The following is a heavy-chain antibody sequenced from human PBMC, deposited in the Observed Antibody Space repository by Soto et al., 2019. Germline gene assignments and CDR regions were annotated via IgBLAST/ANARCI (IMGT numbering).Heavy chain of an antibody. CDR2: INPINGFT. CDR1: GFTFNTYY. V-gene: IGHV1-46*02. Sequence: QVQLVQSGAELRKPGASVSLSCKASGFTFNTYYIHWVRQSPGEGLQWMGVINPINGFTSYPQKFQGRVAMTADTSTTTVYLELSGLKSDDTAMYFCARDWPDTYCGGDCPLGYYYHAMDVWGQGTAVTVSS. D-gene: IGHD2-21*02. CDR3: ARDWPDTYCGGDCPLGYYYHAMDV. J-gene: IGHJ6*02.